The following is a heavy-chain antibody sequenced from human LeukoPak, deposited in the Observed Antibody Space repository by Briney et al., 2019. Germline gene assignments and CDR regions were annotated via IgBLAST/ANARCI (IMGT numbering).Heavy chain of an antibody. CDR3: ARQVNPRSGSSPGY. Sequence: GGSLRLSCAASGFTFSTYWMHWVRQAPGKGLVWVSRINSDGSTTTYADSVKGRFTISRDNAKNTRYLQMNSLRAEETAGDYCARQVNPRSGSSPGYWGQGPLVTVSS. CDR2: INSDGSTT. J-gene: IGHJ4*02. CDR1: GFTFSTYW. D-gene: IGHD1-26*01. V-gene: IGHV3-74*01.